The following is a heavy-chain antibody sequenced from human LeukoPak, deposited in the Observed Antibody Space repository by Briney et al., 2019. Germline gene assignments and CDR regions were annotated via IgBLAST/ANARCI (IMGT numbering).Heavy chain of an antibody. CDR3: ASSVGTNVDY. J-gene: IGHJ4*02. Sequence: SETLSLTCAAYGGSFSGYYWSWIRQPPGKGLEWIGEINHSGSTNYNPSLKSRVTISVDKSKNQFPLKLSSVTAADTAVYYCASSVGTNVDYWGQGTLVTVSS. CDR1: GGSFSGYY. CDR2: INHSGST. V-gene: IGHV4-34*01. D-gene: IGHD1-14*01.